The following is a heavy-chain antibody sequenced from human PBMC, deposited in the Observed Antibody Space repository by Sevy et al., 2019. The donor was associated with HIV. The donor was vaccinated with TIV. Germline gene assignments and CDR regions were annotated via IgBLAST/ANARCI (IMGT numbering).Heavy chain of an antibody. J-gene: IGHJ4*02. CDR2: IWYDGINK. D-gene: IGHD6-19*01. CDR1: GFTFSSYG. CDR3: AREHIAMVGIAYSFDY. Sequence: GGSLRLSCAASGFTFSSYGMHWVRQAPGKGLEWVAVIWYDGINKNYTDSVKGRFTISRDNSKNTLYLQMNSLRAEDTAVYYCAREHIAMVGIAYSFDYWGQGALVTVSS. V-gene: IGHV3-33*01.